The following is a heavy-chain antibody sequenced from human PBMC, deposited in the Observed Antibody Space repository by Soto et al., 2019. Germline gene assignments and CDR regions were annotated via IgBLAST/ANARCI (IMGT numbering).Heavy chain of an antibody. CDR3: ARVCLDEVDNASDI. Sequence: ASVNVSCHTSYYTSTSSDIHLARQPPGNCLEWMGWMNPNSGNTGYAQKFQGRVTMTRNTSISTAYMELSSLRSEDTAVYYCARVCLDEVDNASDI. CDR1: YYTSTSSD. D-gene: IGHD2-15*01. CDR2: MNPNSGNT. J-gene: IGHJ3*02. V-gene: IGHV1-8*01.